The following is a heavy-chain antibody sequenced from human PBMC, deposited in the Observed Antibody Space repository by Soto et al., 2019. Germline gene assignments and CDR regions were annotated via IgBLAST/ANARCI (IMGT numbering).Heavy chain of an antibody. V-gene: IGHV4-30-4*01. CDR3: ARVGVMKYCSGGSCANWFDP. Sequence: SETLSLTCTVSGGSISSGDYYWSWIRQPPGKGLEWIGYIYYSGSTYYNPSLKSRVTISVVTSKNQFSLKLSSVTAADTAVYYCARVGVMKYCSGGSCANWFDPWGQGTLVTVSS. J-gene: IGHJ5*02. CDR2: IYYSGST. CDR1: GGSISSGDYY. D-gene: IGHD2-15*01.